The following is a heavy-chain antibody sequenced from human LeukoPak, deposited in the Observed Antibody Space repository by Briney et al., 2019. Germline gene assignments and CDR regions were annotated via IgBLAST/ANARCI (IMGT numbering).Heavy chain of an antibody. Sequence: PGGSLRLSCAASGFTFSSYSMNWVRQAPGKGLEWVSSISNSSSYIYYADSVKGRFTISRDNAKNSLYLQMNSLRAGDTAVYYCARGGTATYYFDYWGQGTLVTVSS. CDR2: ISNSSSYI. D-gene: IGHD3-16*01. CDR3: ARGGTATYYFDY. V-gene: IGHV3-21*01. J-gene: IGHJ4*02. CDR1: GFTFSSYS.